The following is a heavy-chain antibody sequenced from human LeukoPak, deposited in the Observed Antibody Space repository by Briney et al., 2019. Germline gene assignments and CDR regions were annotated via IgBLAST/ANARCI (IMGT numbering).Heavy chain of an antibody. V-gene: IGHV4-39*07. CDR1: GGSISSSSYY. CDR3: ARTDTYPAGGAPDAFDI. Sequence: SETLSLTCTVSGGSISSSSYYWGWIRQPPGKGLEWIGSIYYSGSTYYNPSLKSRVTISVDTSKNQFSLKLSSVTAADTAVYYCARTDTYPAGGAPDAFDIWGQGTMVTVSS. CDR2: IYYSGST. J-gene: IGHJ3*02. D-gene: IGHD5-18*01.